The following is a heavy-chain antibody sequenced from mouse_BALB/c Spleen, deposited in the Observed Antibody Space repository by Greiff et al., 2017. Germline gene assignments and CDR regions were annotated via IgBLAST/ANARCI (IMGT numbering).Heavy chain of an antibody. Sequence: EVKLMESGPRLVIPSQTLSLSCSVTGDSITRGSWNWLRKFPGNKLEYMGYISYSGSTYYNPSLKSRISITRDTSKNQYYLQLNSVTTEDTATYYRASRTARVFAYWGEGTLVTVAA. CDR2: ISYSGST. V-gene: IGHV3-8*02. D-gene: IGHD3-2*01. CDR3: ASRTARVFAY. CDR1: GDSITRGS. J-gene: IGHJ3*01.